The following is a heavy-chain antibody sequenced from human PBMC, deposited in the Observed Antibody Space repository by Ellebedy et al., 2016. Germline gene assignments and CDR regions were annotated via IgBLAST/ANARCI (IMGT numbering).Heavy chain of an antibody. D-gene: IGHD3-10*01. V-gene: IGHV3-23*01. J-gene: IGHJ5*01. CDR2: ISGRHTGT. CDR1: GFTFTNFA. Sequence: GGSLRLXXAASGFTFTNFAMSWVRQAPGKGLEWVSAISGRHTGTYYADSVKGRFVISRDDARNMVYLQRDRLRVDDTAVYYCTRDETVSGSPDSWGQGTVVTVSS. CDR3: TRDETVSGSPDS.